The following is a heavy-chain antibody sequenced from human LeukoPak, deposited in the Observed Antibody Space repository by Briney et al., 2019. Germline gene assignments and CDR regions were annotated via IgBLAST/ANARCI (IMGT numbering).Heavy chain of an antibody. CDR3: TRDRGTYNWFDP. CDR1: GFTFSGYA. J-gene: IGHJ5*02. D-gene: IGHD2-15*01. Sequence: GGSLKLSCAASGFTFSGYAVHWVRQSSGKGLEWVGHIDKKDNLYATAYAESVKGRFTISRDDSKDTAFLHMDSLKTEDTALYYCTRDRGTYNWFDPLGQGTLGTVSS. CDR2: IDKKDNLYAT. V-gene: IGHV3-73*01.